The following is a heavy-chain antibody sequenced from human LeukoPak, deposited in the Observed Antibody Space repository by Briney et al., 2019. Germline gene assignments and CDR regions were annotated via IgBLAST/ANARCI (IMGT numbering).Heavy chain of an antibody. D-gene: IGHD3-22*01. Sequence: GESLKISCKGSGYSFTTYWIGWVRQMPGKGLEWMGIIYPDDSDTRYSPSFQGQVTISADKSISTAYLQWSSLKASDTAMYYCARRDYISAYGQDILDYWGQRTLVTVSS. CDR2: IYPDDSDT. CDR1: GYSFTTYW. J-gene: IGHJ4*02. V-gene: IGHV5-51*01. CDR3: ARRDYISAYGQDILDY.